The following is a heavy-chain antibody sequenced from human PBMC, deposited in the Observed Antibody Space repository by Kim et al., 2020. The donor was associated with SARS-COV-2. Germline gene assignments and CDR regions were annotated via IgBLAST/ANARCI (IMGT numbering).Heavy chain of an antibody. Sequence: SETLSLTCTVSGGSISSSSYYWGWIRQPPGKGLEWIGSIYYSGSTYYNPSLKSRVTISVDTSKNQFSLKLSSVTAADTAVYYCARRGGGPYGDYFDYWGQGTLVTVSS. CDR1: GGSISSSSYY. V-gene: IGHV4-39*01. CDR2: IYYSGST. D-gene: IGHD4-17*01. CDR3: ARRGGGPYGDYFDY. J-gene: IGHJ4*02.